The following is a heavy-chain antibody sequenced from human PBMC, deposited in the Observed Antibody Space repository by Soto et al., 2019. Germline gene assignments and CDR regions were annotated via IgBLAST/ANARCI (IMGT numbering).Heavy chain of an antibody. Sequence: QVQLVESGGGVVQPGRSLRLSCAASGFTFSSYGMHWVRQAPGKGLEWVAVIWYDGSNKYYADSVKGRFTISRDNSKNTLYLQMNSLRVEDTAVYYCAREGYDILTGYLAGYYYGMDVWGQGTTVTVSS. CDR2: IWYDGSNK. J-gene: IGHJ6*02. V-gene: IGHV3-33*01. D-gene: IGHD3-9*01. CDR3: AREGYDILTGYLAGYYYGMDV. CDR1: GFTFSSYG.